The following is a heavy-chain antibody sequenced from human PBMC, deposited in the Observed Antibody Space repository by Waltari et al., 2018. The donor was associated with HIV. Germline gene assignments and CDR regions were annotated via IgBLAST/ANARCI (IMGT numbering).Heavy chain of an antibody. D-gene: IGHD6-13*01. CDR1: GFPTSTYG. J-gene: IGHJ4*02. CDR3: ARKYSSSWGAPFDY. CDR2: IWYDGSKK. Sequence: QVQLVESGGGVVQPGRSLRLSCATSGFPTSTYGMHWVRQAPGKGLEWVKVIWYDGSKKYYADSVKGLFTISRDNSKNTLYLQMNSLRIEDTAVYYCARKYSSSWGAPFDYWGQGTLVTVSS. V-gene: IGHV3-33*01.